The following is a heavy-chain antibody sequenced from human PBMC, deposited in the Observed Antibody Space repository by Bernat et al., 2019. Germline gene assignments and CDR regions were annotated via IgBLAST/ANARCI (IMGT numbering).Heavy chain of an antibody. V-gene: IGHV3-73*01. CDR1: GFTFSGSA. D-gene: IGHD3-22*01. CDR3: TSAMRDSRTGGAFDY. CDR2: IRSKANSYAT. Sequence: EVQLVESGGGLVQPGGSLKLSCAASGFTFSGSAIQWVRQASGKGLEWVGRIRSKANSYATAYGASVKGRFTISRDDSENTAYLQISSLKTGDTAVYYCTSAMRDSRTGGAFDYWGQGTLVTVSS. J-gene: IGHJ4*02.